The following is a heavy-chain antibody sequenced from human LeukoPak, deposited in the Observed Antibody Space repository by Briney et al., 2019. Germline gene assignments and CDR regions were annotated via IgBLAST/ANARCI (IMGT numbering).Heavy chain of an antibody. CDR2: IDGPGRGT. V-gene: IGHV3-74*01. CDR3: VRDLFPDAFDI. D-gene: IGHD2/OR15-2a*01. CDR1: GFRFNIFG. J-gene: IGHJ3*02. Sequence: PGGSLRLSCAASGFRFNIFGMHWVRQAPGKGLEWVARIDGPGRGTVYADSVKGRFTFSRDNARNTLSLQMNSLRADDAAMYYCVRDLFPDAFDIWGQGTRVTVSS.